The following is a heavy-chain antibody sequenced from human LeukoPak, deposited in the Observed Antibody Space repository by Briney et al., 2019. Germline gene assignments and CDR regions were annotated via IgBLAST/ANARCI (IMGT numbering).Heavy chain of an antibody. D-gene: IGHD5-18*01. CDR1: GFNFSSYS. CDR3: ARDGSGYSPYYFDY. Sequence: GGSLRLSCAASGFNFSSYSMTWVRQAPGKGLEWVSSISSSSSYIYYADSVKGRFTISRDNAKNSLYLQMNSLRAEDTAVYYCARDGSGYSPYYFDYWGQGTLVTVSS. V-gene: IGHV3-21*01. CDR2: ISSSSSYI. J-gene: IGHJ4*02.